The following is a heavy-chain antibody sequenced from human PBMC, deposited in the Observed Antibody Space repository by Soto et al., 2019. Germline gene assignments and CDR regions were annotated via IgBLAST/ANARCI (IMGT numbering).Heavy chain of an antibody. J-gene: IGHJ5*02. Sequence: QVLLVQSGAEVKRPGTSVKVSCKASGYIFTSYYVHWVRQVPGQGLEWMGWINPTTGGTNYAQRFEGRLTMPRDTSISTAYMELIRLTSDDTAIYFCSRLRPRREFDPWGQGTLVTVSS. CDR3: SRLRPRREFDP. V-gene: IGHV1-2*02. CDR2: INPTTGGT. CDR1: GYIFTSYY.